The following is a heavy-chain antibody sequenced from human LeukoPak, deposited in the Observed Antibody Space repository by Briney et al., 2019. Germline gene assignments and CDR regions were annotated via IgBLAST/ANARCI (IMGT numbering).Heavy chain of an antibody. Sequence: PSETLSLTCTVSGGSISSGGYYLSWIRQHPGKGLEWIVYIYYSGSTYYNPSLKSRVTISVDTSKNQFSLKLSSVTAADTAVYYCARAFVVVPALWFDPWGQGTLVTVSS. CDR1: GGSISSGGYY. J-gene: IGHJ5*02. CDR2: IYYSGST. CDR3: ARAFVVVPALWFDP. D-gene: IGHD2-2*01. V-gene: IGHV4-31*03.